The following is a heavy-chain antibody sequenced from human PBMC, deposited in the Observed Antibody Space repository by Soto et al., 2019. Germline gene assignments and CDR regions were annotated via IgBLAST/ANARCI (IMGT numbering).Heavy chain of an antibody. J-gene: IGHJ4*02. CDR1: GFTFINAW. Sequence: EVQLVESGGDLVKPGGSLRLSCAASGFTFINAWMTWVRQAPGKGLEWVGRIKSKTNGGTTDYAAPVKGRFTISRDDSKNTVYLQMTSLKTDDTAVYYCTISTGWWAVDYWGQGTLVTVSS. V-gene: IGHV3-15*01. CDR3: TISTGWWAVDY. CDR2: IKSKTNGGTT. D-gene: IGHD6-19*01.